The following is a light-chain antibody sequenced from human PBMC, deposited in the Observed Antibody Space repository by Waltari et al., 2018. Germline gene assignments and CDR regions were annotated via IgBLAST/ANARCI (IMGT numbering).Light chain of an antibody. CDR2: RNN. CDR1: YSNPGRTY. V-gene: IGLV1-47*01. Sequence: QSVLTQPPSASGTPGQRVSIPCSGSYSNPGRTYLYWYQQLPGPAPKLLIYRNNQRPSGVPDRFSASKYGTSASLAISGLRSEDEAVYYCAAWDESHYVFGPGTKVTVL. J-gene: IGLJ1*01. CDR3: AAWDESHYV.